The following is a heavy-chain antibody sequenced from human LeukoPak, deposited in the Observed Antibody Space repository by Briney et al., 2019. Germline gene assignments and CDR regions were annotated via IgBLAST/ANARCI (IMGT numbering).Heavy chain of an antibody. CDR3: ARGFRIAAAGLNWFDP. D-gene: IGHD6-13*01. V-gene: IGHV1-2*04. CDR2: INPNSGGT. J-gene: IGHJ5*02. Sequence: ASVRVSCKASGYTFTGYYMHWVRQAPGQGLEWMGRINPNSGGTNYAQKFQGWVTMTRDTSISTAYMELSRLRSDDTAVYYCARGFRIAAAGLNWFDPWGQGTLVTVSS. CDR1: GYTFTGYY.